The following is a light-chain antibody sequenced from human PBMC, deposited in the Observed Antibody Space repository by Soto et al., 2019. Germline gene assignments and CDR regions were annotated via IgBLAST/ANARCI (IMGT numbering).Light chain of an antibody. CDR1: SSDVGAYNY. J-gene: IGLJ3*02. V-gene: IGLV2-8*01. Sequence: QSALTQPPSSSGSPGQSVTISCTVTSSDVGAYNYVSWYQQHAGKAPKLVIYEVTKRPSGVPDRLSGSKSANTASLTVSGLQAEDEADYYCSSFASSNTWVFGGGTKVTVL. CDR3: SSFASSNTWV. CDR2: EVT.